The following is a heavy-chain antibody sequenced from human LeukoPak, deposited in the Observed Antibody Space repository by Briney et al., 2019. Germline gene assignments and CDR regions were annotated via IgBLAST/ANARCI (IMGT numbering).Heavy chain of an antibody. CDR1: GFTFSSYW. D-gene: IGHD3-22*01. CDR3: VRHYSSDYYGWFEY. CDR2: INTDGSST. Sequence: PGGSLRLSCAASGFTFSSYWMHWVRQAPGKGLVWVSRINTDGSSTTYADSVKGRFTISRDNANNSLYLQIHSLRDEDTAFYYCVRHYSSDYYGWFEYWGRGALVTVSS. V-gene: IGHV3-74*01. J-gene: IGHJ4*02.